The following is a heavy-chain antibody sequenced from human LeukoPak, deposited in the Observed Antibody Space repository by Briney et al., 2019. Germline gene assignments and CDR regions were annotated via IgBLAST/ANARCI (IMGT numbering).Heavy chain of an antibody. D-gene: IGHD6-19*01. CDR3: AKDATLAVAGSYFNY. V-gene: IGHV3-23*01. J-gene: IGHJ4*02. CDR2: VTGGGGST. CDR1: GFILTSYG. Sequence: PGGSLRLSCAASGFILTSYGMNWVRRAPGKGLEWVSGVTGGGGSTYYADSVKGRFTVSSDNSKNILYLEMNSLRSEDTATYYCAKDATLAVAGSYFNYWGQGALVTVSS.